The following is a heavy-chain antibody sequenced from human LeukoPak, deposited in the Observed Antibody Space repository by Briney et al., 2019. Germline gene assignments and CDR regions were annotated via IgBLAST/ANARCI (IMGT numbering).Heavy chain of an antibody. V-gene: IGHV3-33*01. D-gene: IGHD3-10*01. Sequence: PGGSLRLSCAASGFTFSSYGMHWVRQAPGKGLEWVAVIWYDGSNKYDADSVKGRFTISRDNSKNTLYLQMNSLRAEDTAVYYCARDALLWFGESSDYWGQGTLVTVSS. CDR3: ARDALLWFGESSDY. CDR1: GFTFSSYG. J-gene: IGHJ4*02. CDR2: IWYDGSNK.